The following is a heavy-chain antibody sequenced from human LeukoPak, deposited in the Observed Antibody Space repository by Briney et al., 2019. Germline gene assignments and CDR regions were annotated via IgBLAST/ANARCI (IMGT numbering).Heavy chain of an antibody. D-gene: IGHD5-18*01. CDR2: ISSSGTTI. CDR1: GFTFSDYY. J-gene: IGHJ4*02. Sequence: PGGSLRLSCAASGFTFSDYYMSWVRQAPGKGLEWVSYISSSGTTIYYADSVKGRFTISRDNAKNSLSLQMNSLRAEDTAVYYCARGGYSYGFYYFDYWGQGTLVTVSS. CDR3: ARGGYSYGFYYFDY. V-gene: IGHV3-11*01.